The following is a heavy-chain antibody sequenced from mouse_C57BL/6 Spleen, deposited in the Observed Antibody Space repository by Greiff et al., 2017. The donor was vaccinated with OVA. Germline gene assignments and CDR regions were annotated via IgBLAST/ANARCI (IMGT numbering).Heavy chain of an antibody. D-gene: IGHD2-4*01. Sequence: EVQLQQSGPELVKPGASVKIPCKASGYTFTDYNMDWVKQSHGKSLEWIGDINPNNGGTIYNQKFKGKATLTVDKSSSTAYMELRSLTSEDTAVYYCARGDYDDGRLYAMDYWGQGTSVTVSS. CDR2: INPNNGGT. CDR1: GYTFTDYN. V-gene: IGHV1-18*01. CDR3: ARGDYDDGRLYAMDY. J-gene: IGHJ4*01.